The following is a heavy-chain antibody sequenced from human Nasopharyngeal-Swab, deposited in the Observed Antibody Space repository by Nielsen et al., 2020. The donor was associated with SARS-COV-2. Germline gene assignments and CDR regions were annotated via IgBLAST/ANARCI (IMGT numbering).Heavy chain of an antibody. J-gene: IGHJ3*02. Sequence: GESLQISCAASGFTFSSYSMNWVRQAPGKGLEWVSSVSSSGSYISYADSLKGRFTISRDNVKNTLYLQMNSLRAEDTAVYYCARSRTDYGGTWYDAFDIWGQGTLVTVSS. CDR2: VSSSGSYI. CDR3: ARSRTDYGGTWYDAFDI. V-gene: IGHV3-21*06. D-gene: IGHD4/OR15-4a*01. CDR1: GFTFSSYS.